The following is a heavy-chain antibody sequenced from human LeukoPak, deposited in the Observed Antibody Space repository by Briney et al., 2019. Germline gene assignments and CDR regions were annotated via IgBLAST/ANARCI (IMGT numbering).Heavy chain of an antibody. CDR2: IYTSGST. Sequence: PSQTLSLTCTVSGGSISSGSYYWSWIRQPAGKGLEWIGRIYTSGSTNYNPSLKSRVTISVDTSKNQFSLKLSSVTAADTAVYYCASSGSLVEGGGFFDYWGQGTLVTVSS. D-gene: IGHD6-13*01. V-gene: IGHV4-61*02. J-gene: IGHJ4*02. CDR1: GGSISSGSYY. CDR3: ASSGSLVEGGGFFDY.